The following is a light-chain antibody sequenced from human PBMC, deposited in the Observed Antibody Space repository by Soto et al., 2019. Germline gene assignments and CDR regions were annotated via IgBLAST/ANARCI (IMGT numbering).Light chain of an antibody. J-gene: IGKJ1*01. CDR2: GAP. CDR1: QSVSSN. V-gene: IGKV3-15*01. CDR3: QQYNNWPPGNT. Sequence: EIVMTQSPATLSVSPGERATLSCRASQSVSSNLAWYQQKPGQAPRLLIYGAPTRATGIPARFSGSGSGTEFTLTISSLQSEDFAVYYCQQYNNWPPGNTFGQGTKVEIK.